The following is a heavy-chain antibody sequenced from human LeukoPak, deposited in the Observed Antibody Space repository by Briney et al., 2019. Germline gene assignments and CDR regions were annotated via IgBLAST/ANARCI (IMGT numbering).Heavy chain of an antibody. CDR2: IYYSGST. CDR1: GGSISSGGYY. J-gene: IGHJ3*02. Sequence: ASETLSLTCTVSGGSISSGGYYWSWIRQHPGKGLEWIGYIYYSGSTYYNPSLKSRVTISVDTSKNQFSLKLSSVTAADTAVYYCARDLGGDCSGGSCYSYAFDIWGQGTMVTVSS. V-gene: IGHV4-31*03. CDR3: ARDLGGDCSGGSCYSYAFDI. D-gene: IGHD2-15*01.